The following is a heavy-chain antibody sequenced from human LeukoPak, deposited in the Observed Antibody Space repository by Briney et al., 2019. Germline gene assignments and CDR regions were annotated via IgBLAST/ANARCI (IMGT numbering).Heavy chain of an antibody. CDR2: TSYSRTT. D-gene: IGHD3-3*01. Sequence: PSETLSLTCAVSGGSITGHYWNWIRQTPGMRLEWIGYTSYSRTTIYNSYFKGRATMSIDTSKNQLYLNLTSVTATDTAVYYCARYDSRGSASTKFDYWGPGIQVTVSS. CDR1: GGSITGHY. J-gene: IGHJ4*02. V-gene: IGHV4-59*08. CDR3: ARYDSRGSASTKFDY.